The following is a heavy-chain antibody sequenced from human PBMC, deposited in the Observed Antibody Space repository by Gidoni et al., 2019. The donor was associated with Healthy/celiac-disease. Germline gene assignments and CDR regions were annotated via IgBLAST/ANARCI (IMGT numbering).Heavy chain of an antibody. D-gene: IGHD7-27*01. CDR2: IYYSGST. V-gene: IGHV4-59*08. CDR1: GDPISSYY. Sequence: QVQLQESGPGLVKPSKTLSLPFTVSGDPISSYYWSWIRQPPGKVLEWIGYIYYSGSTNYNPSLKSRVTISVDTSKNQFSLKLSSVTAADTAVYYCARHLTGEYRNWFDPWGQGTLVTVSS. J-gene: IGHJ5*02. CDR3: ARHLTGEYRNWFDP.